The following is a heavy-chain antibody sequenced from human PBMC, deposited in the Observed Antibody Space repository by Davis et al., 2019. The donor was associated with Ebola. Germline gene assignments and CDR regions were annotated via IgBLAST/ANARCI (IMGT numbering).Heavy chain of an antibody. J-gene: IGHJ4*02. CDR3: TRLLRASSSSL. CDR2: IKQDGSEK. V-gene: IGHV3-7*03. Sequence: ETLSLTCAVYGGSFSGYYWSWIRQPPGKGLEWVATIKQDGSEKSYVDSVKGRFTISRDNAKNSLYLQLNNLRSEDTAVYHCTRLLRASSSSLWGQGTLVTVSS. D-gene: IGHD6-13*01. CDR1: GGSFSGYY.